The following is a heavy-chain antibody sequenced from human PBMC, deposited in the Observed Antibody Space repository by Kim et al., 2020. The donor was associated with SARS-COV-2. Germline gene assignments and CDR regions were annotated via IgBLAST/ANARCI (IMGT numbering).Heavy chain of an antibody. V-gene: IGHV3-33*06. CDR2: IWYDGSNK. D-gene: IGHD6-13*01. J-gene: IGHJ4*02. CDR1: GFTFSSYG. Sequence: GSLRLSCAASGFTFSSYGMHWVRQAPGKGLEWVAVIWYDGSNKYYADSVKGRFTISRDNSKNTLYLQMNSLRAEDTAVYYCAKELREGGSSWYDYWGQGTLVTVSS. CDR3: AKELREGGSSWYDY.